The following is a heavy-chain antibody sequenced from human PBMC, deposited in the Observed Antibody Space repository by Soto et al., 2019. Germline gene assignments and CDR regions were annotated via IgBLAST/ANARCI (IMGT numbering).Heavy chain of an antibody. CDR1: GYTFTSYG. D-gene: IGHD6-19*01. CDR2: VSAYNGTA. Sequence: ASVKGSCKASGYTFTSYGISWVRQAPGQGLEWMGWVSAYNGTANYAEKFQGRVTITGDESTSTAYMELSSLRSDDRAVYYCARVVAGTTYAFAIWGNGTMVPVS. CDR3: ARVVAGTTYAFAI. J-gene: IGHJ3*02. V-gene: IGHV1-18*04.